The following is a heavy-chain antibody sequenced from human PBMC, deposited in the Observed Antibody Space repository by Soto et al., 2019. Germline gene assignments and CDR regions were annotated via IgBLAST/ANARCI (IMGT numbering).Heavy chain of an antibody. J-gene: IGHJ4*02. CDR3: ARDGPTDGGYDGRDY. D-gene: IGHD5-12*01. V-gene: IGHV1-69*04. Sequence: SVKVSCKASGGTFSSYTISWVRQAPGQGLEWMGRIIPILGIANYAQKFQGRVTITADKSTSTAYMELSSLRSEDTAVYYCARDGPTDGGYDGRDYWGQGTLVTVSS. CDR1: GGTFSSYT. CDR2: IIPILGIA.